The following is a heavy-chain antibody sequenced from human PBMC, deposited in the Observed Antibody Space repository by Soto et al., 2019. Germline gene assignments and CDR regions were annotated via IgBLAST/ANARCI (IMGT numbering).Heavy chain of an antibody. Sequence: VQLVQSGAEVKKPGASVKISCKASGYTFTTNFIHWIRQAPGQGLEWVGIISPGGGTTVYAQKFQGRVTMTRDTSTSTVYMELRHLRSEDTAVFYCARAHYDSDAFDFWGQGTMVIVSS. CDR1: GYTFTTNF. V-gene: IGHV1-46*03. D-gene: IGHD3-22*01. J-gene: IGHJ3*01. CDR2: ISPGGGTT. CDR3: ARAHYDSDAFDF.